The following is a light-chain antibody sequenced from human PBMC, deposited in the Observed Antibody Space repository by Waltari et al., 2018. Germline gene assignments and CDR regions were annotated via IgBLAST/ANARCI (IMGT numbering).Light chain of an antibody. J-gene: IGKJ5*01. CDR1: QSVDYY. CDR2: DAS. V-gene: IGKV3-11*01. CDR3: QQRRSWPIT. Sequence: EIVLTQSPATLSLPPGEGAPLSCRASQSVDYYLAWYQQKPGQAPRLLIHDASNRATGVPARFSGSGSGTDFSLTISSLEPEDFAVYYCQQRRSWPITFGQGTRLEIK.